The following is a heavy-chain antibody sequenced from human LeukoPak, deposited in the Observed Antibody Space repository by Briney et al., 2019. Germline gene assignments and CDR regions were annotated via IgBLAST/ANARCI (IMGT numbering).Heavy chain of an antibody. CDR1: GYTFTSYG. J-gene: IGHJ4*02. CDR3: ARGPPDYYDSSGYLYYFDY. CDR2: ISAYNGNT. Sequence: ASAKVSCKASGYTFTSYGISWVRQAPGQGLEWMGWISAYNGNTNYAQKLQGRVTMTTDTSTSTAYMELRSLRSDDTAVYYCARGPPDYYDSSGYLYYFDYWGQGTLVTVSS. V-gene: IGHV1-18*01. D-gene: IGHD3-22*01.